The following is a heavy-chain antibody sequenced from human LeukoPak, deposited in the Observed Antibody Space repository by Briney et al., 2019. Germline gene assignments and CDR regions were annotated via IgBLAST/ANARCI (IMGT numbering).Heavy chain of an antibody. J-gene: IGHJ6*03. D-gene: IGHD2-8*01. V-gene: IGHV4-61*02. CDR1: GGSISSGSYY. CDR3: ARDSGDDCTNGVCYPQPYYYYYYYMDV. Sequence: PSETLSLTCTVSGGSISSGSYYWSWIRQPAGKGLEWIGRIYTSGSTNYNPSLKSRVTISVDTSKNQFSLKLSSVTAADTAVYYCARDSGDDCTNGVCYPQPYYYYYYYMDVWGKGTTVTVSS. CDR2: IYTSGST.